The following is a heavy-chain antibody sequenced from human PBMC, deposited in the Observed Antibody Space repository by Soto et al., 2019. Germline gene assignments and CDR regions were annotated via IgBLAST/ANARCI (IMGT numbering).Heavy chain of an antibody. V-gene: IGHV3-48*02. CDR2: ISSGRGTV. J-gene: IGHJ2*01. CDR3: ARLYGAVAGLYWYFDL. Sequence: EVQLVESGGSLVQPGGSLRLSCAASGFTFSSYNMNWVRQAPGKGLEWVSYISSGRGTVYYADSVKGRFTISRDNAKTSLYLQMNSLRDEDTAVYYCARLYGAVAGLYWYFDLWGRGTLVTVSS. CDR1: GFTFSSYN. D-gene: IGHD6-19*01.